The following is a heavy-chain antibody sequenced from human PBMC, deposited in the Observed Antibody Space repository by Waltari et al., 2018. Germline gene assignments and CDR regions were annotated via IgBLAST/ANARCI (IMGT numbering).Heavy chain of an antibody. J-gene: IGHJ6*03. CDR2: IDYSGCS. V-gene: IGHV4-39*07. CDR1: GGSISSSSYY. D-gene: IGHD3-9*01. Sequence: QLQLQESGPGLVKPSETLSLTCTVSGGSISSSSYYWGWIRQPPGKGLEWIVSIDYSGCSYYTPSLMSRVTISLDTSKNQFSLKLSALTAADTAGYYCARVYDILTGYTASYMDVWGKGTTVTISS. CDR3: ARVYDILTGYTASYMDV.